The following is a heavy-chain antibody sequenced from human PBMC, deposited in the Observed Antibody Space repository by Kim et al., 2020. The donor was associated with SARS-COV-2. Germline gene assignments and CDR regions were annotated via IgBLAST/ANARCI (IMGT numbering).Heavy chain of an antibody. D-gene: IGHD3-10*01. CDR3: ARARITMVRGPHNWFDP. V-gene: IGHV4-34*01. Sequence: LKSRVTISVDTSKNQFSLKLSSVTAADTAVYYCARARITMVRGPHNWFDPWGQGTLVTVSS. J-gene: IGHJ5*02.